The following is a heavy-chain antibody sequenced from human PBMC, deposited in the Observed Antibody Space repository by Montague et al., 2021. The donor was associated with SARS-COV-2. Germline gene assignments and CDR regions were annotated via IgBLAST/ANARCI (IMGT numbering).Heavy chain of an antibody. CDR1: GFIFSNYG. V-gene: IGHV3-33*01. CDR3: ARDARRYCSGGSCLNWFDP. Sequence: SLRLSCAASGFIFSNYGMNWVRQAPGKGLEWVAVIWYDGSNKYYADSVKGRFTISRDNSKKMLYLQMNNLRAEGTAVYFCARDARRYCSGGSCLNWFDPWGQGTQVTVSS. D-gene: IGHD2-15*01. J-gene: IGHJ5*02. CDR2: IWYDGSNK.